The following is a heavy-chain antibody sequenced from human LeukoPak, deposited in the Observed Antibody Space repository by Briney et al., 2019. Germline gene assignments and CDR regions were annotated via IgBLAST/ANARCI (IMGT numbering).Heavy chain of an antibody. CDR3: AKELPYSSSLQRGFDY. CDR2: ISYDGSNK. CDR1: GFTFSSYA. V-gene: IGHV3-30*04. J-gene: IGHJ4*02. D-gene: IGHD6-13*01. Sequence: GGSLRLSCAASGFTFSSYAMHWVRQAPGKGLEWVAVISYDGSNKYYADSVKGRFTISRDNSKNTLYLQMNSLRAEDTAVYHCAKELPYSSSLQRGFDYWGQGTLVTVSS.